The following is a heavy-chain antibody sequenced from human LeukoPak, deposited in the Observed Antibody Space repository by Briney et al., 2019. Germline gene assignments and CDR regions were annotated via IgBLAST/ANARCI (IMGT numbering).Heavy chain of an antibody. CDR2: INHSGST. J-gene: IGHJ6*03. CDR3: ARLRGNEMRQEYYYYYMDV. Sequence: SETLSLTCAVYGGSFSGYYWSWIRQPPGKGLEWIGEINHSGSTNYNPSLKSRVTISVDTSKNQFSLKLSSVTAADTAVYYCARLRGNEMRQEYYYYYMDVWGKGTTVTVSS. D-gene: IGHD1-1*01. V-gene: IGHV4-34*01. CDR1: GGSFSGYY.